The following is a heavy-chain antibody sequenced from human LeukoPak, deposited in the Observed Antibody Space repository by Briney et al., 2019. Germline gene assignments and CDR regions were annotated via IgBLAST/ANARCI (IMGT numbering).Heavy chain of an antibody. Sequence: ASVKVSCKASGYTFTSYAMNWVRQAPGQGLEWMGWINTNTGNPTYAQGFTGRFVFSLDTSVSTAYLQISSLKAEDTAVYYCARDAPIVGAILSAFDIWGQGTMVTVSS. J-gene: IGHJ3*02. V-gene: IGHV7-4-1*02. CDR1: GYTFTSYA. CDR2: INTNTGNP. CDR3: ARDAPIVGAILSAFDI. D-gene: IGHD1-26*01.